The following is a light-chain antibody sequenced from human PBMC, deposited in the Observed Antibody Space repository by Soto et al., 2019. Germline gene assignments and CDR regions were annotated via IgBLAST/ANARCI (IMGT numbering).Light chain of an antibody. V-gene: IGLV2-14*01. CDR3: SSYTSSSTLDV. CDR2: AVS. J-gene: IGLJ1*01. CDR1: SSDVGGYNY. Sequence: QSALTQPASVSGSPGPSITISCTGTSSDVGGYNYVSWYQQHPGKAPKLMIFAVSNRPSGVSNRFSGSKSGNTASLTISGLQAEYEAEYYCSSYTSSSTLDVFGTGTKLTVL.